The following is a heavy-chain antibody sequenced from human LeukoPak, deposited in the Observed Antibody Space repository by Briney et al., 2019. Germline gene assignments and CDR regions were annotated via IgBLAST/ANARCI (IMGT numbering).Heavy chain of an antibody. J-gene: IGHJ6*02. Sequence: PGGSLRLSCAASGFIFNNHWMIWVRQAPGKGLEWVANIKEDGSEKYYVDSVKGRFTVSRDNAENSLYLQMNSLRAEDTGVYYCARYNMDAWGQGTTVTVSS. D-gene: IGHD1-20*01. V-gene: IGHV3-7*01. CDR3: ARYNMDA. CDR2: IKEDGSEK. CDR1: GFIFNNHW.